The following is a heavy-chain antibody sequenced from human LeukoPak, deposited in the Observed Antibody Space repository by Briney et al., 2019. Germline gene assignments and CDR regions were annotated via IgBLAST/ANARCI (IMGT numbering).Heavy chain of an antibody. D-gene: IGHD2-8*02. J-gene: IGHJ5*02. CDR2: ITSSSTTI. CDR3: VRDARYCPDS. Sequence: GGSLRLSCAASGFAFNTYSMNWVRQAPGEGLEWVSSITSSSTTIYYADSVKGRFTISRDNAKNSLYLQMNSLRVEDTAVYYCVRDARYCPDSWGQGTLVTVSS. CDR1: GFAFNTYS. V-gene: IGHV3-48*01.